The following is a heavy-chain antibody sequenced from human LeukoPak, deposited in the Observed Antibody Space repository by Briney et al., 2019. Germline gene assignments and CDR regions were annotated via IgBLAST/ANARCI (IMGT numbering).Heavy chain of an antibody. CDR3: ARGRYVVVPAAIYTIRVTGYDY. CDR1: GGSFSGYY. CDR2: INHSGST. V-gene: IGHV4-34*01. J-gene: IGHJ4*02. D-gene: IGHD2-2*01. Sequence: PSETLSLTCAVYGGSFSGYYWSWIRQPPGKGLEWIGEINHSGSTNYNPSLKSRVTISVDTSKNQFSLKLSSVTAADPAVYYCARGRYVVVPAAIYTIRVTGYDYWGQGTLVTVSS.